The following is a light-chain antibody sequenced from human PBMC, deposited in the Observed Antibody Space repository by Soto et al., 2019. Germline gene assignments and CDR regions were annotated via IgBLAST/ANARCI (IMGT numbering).Light chain of an antibody. J-gene: IGKJ5*01. CDR3: QHSSSDLIT. CDR1: QSISPF. Sequence: DIQLTQSPPSRCSSVVDIVTITFRASQSISPFLNWYQCKPGKPPKLLIYESSNLRGGVSSRFSGSGSGTDFTLTIDRLQSDDFATYYCQHSSSDLITFGQGTRLEIK. V-gene: IGKV1-39*01. CDR2: ESS.